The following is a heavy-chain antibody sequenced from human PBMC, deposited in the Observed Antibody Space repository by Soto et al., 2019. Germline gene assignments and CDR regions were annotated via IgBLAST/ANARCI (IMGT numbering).Heavy chain of an antibody. J-gene: IGHJ2*01. CDR3: XXXXXXXXXFDL. V-gene: IGHV3-74*01. CDR2: INSDGSST. Sequence: EVQLVESGGGLVQPGGSLRLSCAASGFTFSSYWMHWVRQAPGKGLVWVSRINSDGSSTSYADSVKGRFTISRDNXXXXXXXXXXXXXXXXXXXXXXXXXXXXXXXFDLWGRGTLVTVSS. CDR1: GFTFSSYW.